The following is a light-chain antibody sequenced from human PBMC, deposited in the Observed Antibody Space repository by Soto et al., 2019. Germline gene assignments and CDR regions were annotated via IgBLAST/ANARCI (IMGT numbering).Light chain of an antibody. CDR1: SSDVGGYEY. CDR2: DVS. Sequence: QSVLTQPASVSGSPGQSITISCTGTSSDVGGYEYVSWYQQHPGKAPKRIIYDVSDRPLGVSNRFSGSKSGNTASLAISGLQAEDEADYYCSSYTSSSPLGVFGTGTKVTVL. CDR3: SSYTSSSPLGV. V-gene: IGLV2-14*03. J-gene: IGLJ1*01.